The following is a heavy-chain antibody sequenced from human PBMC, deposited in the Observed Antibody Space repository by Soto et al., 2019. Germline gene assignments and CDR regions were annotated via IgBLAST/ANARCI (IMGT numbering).Heavy chain of an antibody. CDR3: VKEGPGTTLITSPNRYNRFDP. Sequence: GGSLRLSCAASGFTFSTYWMSWVRQAPGKGLEWVAVISYDGSNKYYADSVKGRFTISRDNSKNTLYLQMNSLRAEDTAVYYCVKEGPGTTLITSPNRYNRFDPWGQGTLVTGSP. CDR2: ISYDGSNK. D-gene: IGHD1-7*01. J-gene: IGHJ5*02. V-gene: IGHV3-30*18. CDR1: GFTFSTYW.